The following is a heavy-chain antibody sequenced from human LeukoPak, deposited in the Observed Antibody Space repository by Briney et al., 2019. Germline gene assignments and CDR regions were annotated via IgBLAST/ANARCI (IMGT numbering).Heavy chain of an antibody. CDR2: IIPIFGTA. CDR3: ARTHHGDTDLWFDP. CDR1: GGTFSSYA. Sequence: ASVKVSCKASGGTFSSYAISWVRQAPGQGLEWMGGIIPIFGTANYAQKFQGRVTITADESTSTAYMELSRLRSEDTAVYYCARTHHGDTDLWFDPWGQGTLVTVSS. J-gene: IGHJ5*02. V-gene: IGHV1-69*13. D-gene: IGHD4-17*01.